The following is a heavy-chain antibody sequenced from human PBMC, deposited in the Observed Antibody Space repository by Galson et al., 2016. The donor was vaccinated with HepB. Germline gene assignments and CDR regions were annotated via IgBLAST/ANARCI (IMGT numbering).Heavy chain of an antibody. V-gene: IGHV3-48*01. CDR3: ARAYQYTLDY. CDR2: ISSASDTI. J-gene: IGHJ4*02. Sequence: SLRLSCAASGFTFSTYNMNWVRLAPGKGLGWVSYISSASDTIHYAGSVKGRFTISRDNAKNSLYLQMNSLRAEDTAVYYCARAYQYTLDYWGQGTLVTVSS. CDR1: GFTFSTYN. D-gene: IGHD1-1*01.